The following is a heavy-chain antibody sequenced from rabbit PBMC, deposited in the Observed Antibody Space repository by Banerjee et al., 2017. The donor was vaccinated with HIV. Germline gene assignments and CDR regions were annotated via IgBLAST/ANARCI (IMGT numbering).Heavy chain of an antibody. J-gene: IGHJ4*01. CDR2: IDAGSNGDH. CDR1: GFSFSSGYQ. CDR3: AREFNL. V-gene: IGHV1S40*01. Sequence: QSLEESGGDLVKPGASLTLTCTASGFSFSSGYQMCWVRQAPGKGLEWIACIDAGSNGDHYYASWAKGRFTISKTSSTTVTLQMTSLTAADTATYFCAREFNLWGQGTLVTVS.